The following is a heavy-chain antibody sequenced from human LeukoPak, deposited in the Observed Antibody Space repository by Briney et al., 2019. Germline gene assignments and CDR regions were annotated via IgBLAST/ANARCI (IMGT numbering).Heavy chain of an antibody. J-gene: IGHJ3*02. Sequence: ASVKVSCKASGYTFTSYDINWVRQATGQGLEWMGWMNPNSGNTGYAQKFQGRVTMTRNTSISTAYMELSSLRSEDTAVYYCWCGSYYYDSRSQDDAFDIWAKGQWSPSLQ. D-gene: IGHD3-22*01. CDR1: GYTFTSYD. CDR3: WCGSYYYDSRSQDDAFDI. V-gene: IGHV1-8*01. CDR2: MNPNSGNT.